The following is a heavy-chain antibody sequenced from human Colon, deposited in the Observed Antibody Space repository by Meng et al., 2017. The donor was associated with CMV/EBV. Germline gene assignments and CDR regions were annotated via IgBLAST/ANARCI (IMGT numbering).Heavy chain of an antibody. D-gene: IGHD2-2*01. Sequence: PQESGPGLGKPSETPSPTRPVSGDSISSGRHFWGWIRQAPGKGLEWIATIHYTETTHYNPSLKSRITISVDTSKNQISLKVNSVTAADTAMYYCAADISTAWFYYWGQGTLVTVSS. CDR3: AADISTAWFYY. CDR2: IHYTETT. J-gene: IGHJ4*02. CDR1: GDSISSGRHF. V-gene: IGHV4-39*07.